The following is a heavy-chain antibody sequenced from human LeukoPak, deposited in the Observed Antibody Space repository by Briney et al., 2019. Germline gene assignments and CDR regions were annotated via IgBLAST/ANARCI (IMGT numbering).Heavy chain of an antibody. CDR2: ISSSSSYI. J-gene: IGHJ6*04. V-gene: IGHV3-21*01. CDR1: GFTFISYT. D-gene: IGHD3-10*02. CDR3: AELGITMIGGV. Sequence: GGSLRLSCAASGFTFISYTMNWVRQAPGKGLEWVSSISSSSSYIYYADSVKGRFTISRDNAKNSLYLQMNSLRAEDTAVYYCAELGITMIGGVWGKGTTVTISS.